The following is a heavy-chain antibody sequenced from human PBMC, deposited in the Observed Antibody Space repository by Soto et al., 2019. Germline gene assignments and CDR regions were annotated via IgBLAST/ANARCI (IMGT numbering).Heavy chain of an antibody. CDR2: INHSGST. D-gene: IGHD2-8*02. Sequence: SSETLSLTCSSCGRSFGGYYWTWIRQPPGTGLEWIGEINHSGSTNYNPSLKSRVTISVDTSKNQFSLKLTSVTAADAAVYYWARDKITGLFDYWGQGTLVTVS. V-gene: IGHV4-34*01. CDR1: GRSFGGYY. J-gene: IGHJ4*02. CDR3: ARDKITGLFDY.